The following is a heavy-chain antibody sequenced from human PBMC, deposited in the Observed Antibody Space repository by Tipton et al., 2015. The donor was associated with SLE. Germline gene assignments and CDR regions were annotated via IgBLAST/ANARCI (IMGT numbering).Heavy chain of an antibody. D-gene: IGHD3-10*01. CDR2: INHSGST. CDR1: GFTFSSYS. J-gene: IGHJ4*02. CDR3: ARGVTMVRGVILDY. V-gene: IGHV4-34*01. Sequence: LRLSCAASGFTFSSYSMNWVRQAPGKGLEWIGEINHSGSTNYNPSLKSRVTISVDTSKNQFSLKLSSVTAADTAVYYCARGVTMVRGVILDYWGQGTLVTVSS.